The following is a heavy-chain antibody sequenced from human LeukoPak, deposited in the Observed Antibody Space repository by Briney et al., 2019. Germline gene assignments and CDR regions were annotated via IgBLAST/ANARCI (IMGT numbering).Heavy chain of an antibody. CDR3: ARDPSSELPLDY. V-gene: IGHV3-7*01. Sequence: GGSLRLSCAVSGFTFSSHWMSWVRQAPGKGLEWVANINQDGSEKHYVDSVKGRFTISRDKAKNSLYLQMNSLRDEDTAVYYCARDPSSELPLDYWGQGTLVTVSS. D-gene: IGHD1-26*01. J-gene: IGHJ4*02. CDR2: INQDGSEK. CDR1: GFTFSSHW.